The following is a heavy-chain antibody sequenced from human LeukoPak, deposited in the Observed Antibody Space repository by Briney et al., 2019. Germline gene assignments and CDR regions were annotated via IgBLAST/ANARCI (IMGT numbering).Heavy chain of an antibody. D-gene: IGHD3-9*01. Sequence: SETLSLTCTVSGGSINDYYWSWIRQPAGKELEWIGRIYASGTTRFNPSLKSRVNMSVDTTKNQFSLKLSSVTAADTAVYYCEGNTYYDILTGVYYMDVWGKGTTVTVSS. CDR1: GGSINDYY. V-gene: IGHV4-4*07. CDR3: EGNTYYDILTGVYYMDV. CDR2: IYASGTT. J-gene: IGHJ6*03.